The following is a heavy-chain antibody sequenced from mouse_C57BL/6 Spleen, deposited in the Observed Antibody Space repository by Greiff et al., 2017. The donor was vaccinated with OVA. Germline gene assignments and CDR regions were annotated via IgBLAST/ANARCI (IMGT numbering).Heavy chain of an antibody. CDR3: ARWDSYYFDY. J-gene: IGHJ2*01. CDR2: IDPSDSET. V-gene: IGHV1-52*01. D-gene: IGHD2-12*01. CDR1: GYTFTSYW. Sequence: VKLQQPGAELVRPGSSVKLSCKASGYTFTSYWMHWVKQRPIQGLEWIGNIDPSDSETHYNQKFKDKATLTVDKSSSTAYMQLSSLTSEDSAVYYCARWDSYYFDYWGQGTTLTVSS.